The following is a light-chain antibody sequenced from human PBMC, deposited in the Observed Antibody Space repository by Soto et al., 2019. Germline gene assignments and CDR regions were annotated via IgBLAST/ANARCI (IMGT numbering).Light chain of an antibody. Sequence: DIQMTQSPSTLSASVGDRVTITCRASQSISTWLAWYQQKPGKAPNLLISKASSLESGVPSRFSGSGSGKEYTLTISSLQSDDFATYYCQQYNSYPYPFGQGTKLEI. J-gene: IGKJ2*01. V-gene: IGKV1-5*03. CDR1: QSISTW. CDR3: QQYNSYPYP. CDR2: KAS.